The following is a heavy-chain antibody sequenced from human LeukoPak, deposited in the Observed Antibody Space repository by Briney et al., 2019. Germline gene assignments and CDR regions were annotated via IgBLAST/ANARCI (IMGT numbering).Heavy chain of an antibody. CDR3: ARDLLGIAAAGTFWFDP. J-gene: IGHJ5*02. D-gene: IGHD6-13*01. CDR1: GGSISSYY. CDR2: IYTSGST. V-gene: IGHV4-4*07. Sequence: SETLSLTCTVSGGSISSYYWSWIRQPAGKGLEWIGRIYTSGSTNYNPFLKSRVTMSVDTSKNQFSLKLSSVTAADTAVYYCARDLLGIAAAGTFWFDPWGQGTLVTVSS.